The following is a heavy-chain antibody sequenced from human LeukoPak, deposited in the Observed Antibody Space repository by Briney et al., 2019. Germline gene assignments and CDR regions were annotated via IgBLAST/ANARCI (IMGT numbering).Heavy chain of an antibody. J-gene: IGHJ4*02. D-gene: IGHD3-10*02. CDR2: IYYSGST. V-gene: IGHV4-59*01. Sequence: PSETLSLTCTVSSGSISSYYWSWIRQPPGKGLEWIGYIYYSGSTNYNPSLKSRVTISVDTSKNQFSLKLSSVTAADTAVYYCARDIFGEGPDYWGQGTLVTVSS. CDR3: ARDIFGEGPDY. CDR1: SGSISSYY.